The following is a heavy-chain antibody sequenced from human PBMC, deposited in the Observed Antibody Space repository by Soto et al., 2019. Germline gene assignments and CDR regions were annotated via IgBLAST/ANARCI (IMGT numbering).Heavy chain of an antibody. CDR1: GGSISSSSYY. V-gene: IGHV4-39*01. Sequence: SETLSLTCTVSGGSISSSSYYWGWIRQPPGKGLEWIGSIYYSGSTYYNPSLKSRVTISVDTSKNQFSLKLSSVTAADTAVYYCARHSDIVVVVAQGWFDPWGQGTLVTVSS. J-gene: IGHJ5*02. CDR3: ARHSDIVVVVAQGWFDP. CDR2: IYYSGST. D-gene: IGHD2-15*01.